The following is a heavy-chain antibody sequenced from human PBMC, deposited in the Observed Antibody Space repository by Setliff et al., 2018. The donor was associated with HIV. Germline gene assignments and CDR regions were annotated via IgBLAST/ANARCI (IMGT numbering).Heavy chain of an antibody. CDR1: GESFSAYF. Sequence: SETLSLTCAVYGESFSAYFWSWIRQPPGKGLEWIGLISHSGSTNYNPSLKSRVTISLGTSKKQFSLKLTSVTAADTAVYYCARGTKGIQLWYTLFFDYWGQGTRVTVSS. CDR3: ARGTKGIQLWYTLFFDY. V-gene: IGHV4-34*01. D-gene: IGHD5-18*01. CDR2: ISHSGST. J-gene: IGHJ4*02.